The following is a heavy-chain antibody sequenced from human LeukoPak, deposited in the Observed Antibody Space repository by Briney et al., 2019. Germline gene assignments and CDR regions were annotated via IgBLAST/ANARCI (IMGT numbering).Heavy chain of an antibody. V-gene: IGHV3-23*01. Sequence: GGSLRLSYAASGFTFSSYAMSWVRQAPGKGLEWVSAISGSGGSTYYADSVKGRFTISRDNSKNTLYLQMNSLRAEDTAVYYCAKTYSSGWYGDYWGQGTLVTVSS. J-gene: IGHJ4*02. CDR2: ISGSGGST. D-gene: IGHD6-19*01. CDR3: AKTYSSGWYGDY. CDR1: GFTFSSYA.